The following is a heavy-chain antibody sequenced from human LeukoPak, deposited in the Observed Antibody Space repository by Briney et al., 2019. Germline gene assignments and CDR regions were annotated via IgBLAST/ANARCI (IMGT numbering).Heavy chain of an antibody. CDR1: GFTFSSHE. Sequence: PGGSLRLSCAASGFTFSSHEMNWVRQAPGKGLEWVSSISSSSSYIYYADSVKGRFTISRDNAKNSLYLQMNSLRAEDTAVYYCARDVDGYQFDYWGQGTLVTVSS. J-gene: IGHJ4*02. CDR3: ARDVDGYQFDY. V-gene: IGHV3-21*01. D-gene: IGHD5-24*01. CDR2: ISSSSSYI.